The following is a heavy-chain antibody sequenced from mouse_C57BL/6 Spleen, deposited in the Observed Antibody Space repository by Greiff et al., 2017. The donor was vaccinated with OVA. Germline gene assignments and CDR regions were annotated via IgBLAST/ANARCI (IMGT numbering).Heavy chain of an antibody. CDR2: ISDGGSYT. Sequence: EVMLVESGGGLVKPGGSLKLSCAASGFTFSSYAMSWVRQTPEKRLEWVATISDGGSYTYYPDNVKGRFTISRDNAKNNLYLQMSHLKSEDTAMYYCARDLDYDDGFDYWGQGTTLTVSS. CDR3: ARDLDYDDGFDY. CDR1: GFTFSSYA. D-gene: IGHD2-4*01. J-gene: IGHJ2*01. V-gene: IGHV5-4*01.